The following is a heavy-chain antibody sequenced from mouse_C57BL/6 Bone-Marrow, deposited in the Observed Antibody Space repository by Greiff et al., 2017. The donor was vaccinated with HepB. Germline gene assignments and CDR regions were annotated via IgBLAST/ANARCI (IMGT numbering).Heavy chain of an antibody. V-gene: IGHV1-19*01. D-gene: IGHD2-3*01. J-gene: IGHJ3*01. CDR1: GYTFTDYY. CDR3: ARSYDGSSTWFAY. CDR2: INPYNGGT. Sequence: VQLQQSGPVLVKPGASVKMSCKASGYTFTDYYMNWVKQSHGKSLEWIGVINPYNGGTSYNQKFKGKATLTVDKSSSTAYMELNSLTSEDSAVYYCARSYDGSSTWFAYWGQGTLVTVSA.